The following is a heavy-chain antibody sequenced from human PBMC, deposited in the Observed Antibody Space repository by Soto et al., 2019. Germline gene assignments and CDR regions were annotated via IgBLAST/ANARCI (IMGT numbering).Heavy chain of an antibody. D-gene: IGHD3-22*01. V-gene: IGHV3-48*03. CDR3: ARDGYESRGDSEDFQY. J-gene: IGHJ1*01. Sequence: EVKLVESGGGLVQPGGSLRLSCAASGFTFSTYEMNWVRQAPGKGLEWISYISSSGSSIYYADSVKGRFTISRDNAWNSLHLQMNSLRVEDKAVYYCARDGYESRGDSEDFQYWGPGTLVTVAS. CDR1: GFTFSTYE. CDR2: ISSSGSSI.